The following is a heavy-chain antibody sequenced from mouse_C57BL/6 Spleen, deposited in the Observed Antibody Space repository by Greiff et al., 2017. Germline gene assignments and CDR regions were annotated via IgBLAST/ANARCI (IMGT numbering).Heavy chain of an antibody. V-gene: IGHV1-82*01. CDR1: GYAFSSSW. Sequence: VQLQQPGPELVMPGASVKLSCKASGYAFSSSWMHWVKQRPGKGLEWIGRIYPGDGDTNYNGKFKGKATVTADKSSSTAYMQLSSLTSEDSAVYFCAREGLRPPYAMDDWGQGTSVTVSS. CDR2: IYPGDGDT. CDR3: AREGLRPPYAMDD. J-gene: IGHJ4*01.